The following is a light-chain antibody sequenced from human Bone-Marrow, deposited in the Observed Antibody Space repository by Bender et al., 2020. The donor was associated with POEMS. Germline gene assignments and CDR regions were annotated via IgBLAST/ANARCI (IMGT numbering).Light chain of an antibody. CDR3: CSSGGDNILV. J-gene: IGLJ3*02. V-gene: IGLV2-23*02. Sequence: QSALTQPASVSGSPGQSITISCTGTSRDVGSYNLVSWYQQHPGKAPKLMIYDVTERPSGISDRFSGSKSGNTASLTISWLQAEDEADYYWCSSGGDNILVFGGGTKLTVL. CDR1: SRDVGSYNL. CDR2: DVT.